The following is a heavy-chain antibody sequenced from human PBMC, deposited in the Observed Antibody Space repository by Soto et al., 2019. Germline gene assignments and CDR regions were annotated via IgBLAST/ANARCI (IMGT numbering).Heavy chain of an antibody. Sequence: GGSLRLPCAVSGITFSSHAMTWVRQAPGKGLEWVSGISGTGRTTYSADSVKGRFTISRDNSKHTLFLQINSLRAEATAVCYRAGYF. CDR2: ISGTGRTT. CDR3: AGYF. J-gene: IGHJ4*01. V-gene: IGHV3-23*01. CDR1: GITFSSHA.